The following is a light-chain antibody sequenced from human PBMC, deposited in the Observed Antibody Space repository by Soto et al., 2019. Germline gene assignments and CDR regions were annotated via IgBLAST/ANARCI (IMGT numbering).Light chain of an antibody. CDR1: GSNIGSNP. J-gene: IGLJ2*01. V-gene: IGLV1-44*01. CDR2: ASD. Sequence: QSVLTQPPSASGTPGQRVSISCSGGGSNIGSNPVNWYQQLPGTAPKLLIYASDQRPSGVPDRFSGSKSGTSASLAISGLQSEDKTDYYCSAWDDSLNGPVFGGGTKLTVL. CDR3: SAWDDSLNGPV.